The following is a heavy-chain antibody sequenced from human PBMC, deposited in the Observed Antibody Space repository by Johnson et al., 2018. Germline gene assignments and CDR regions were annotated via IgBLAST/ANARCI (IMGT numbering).Heavy chain of an antibody. CDR3: ARDDRCTNGVCRPHYYYYYMDG. CDR2: ISSSGSPI. V-gene: IGHV3-21*05. J-gene: IGHJ6*03. Sequence: EVQLLESGGGLVTPGGSLRLSCAASGFTFSSYSMNWVRQAPGKGLAWVSYISSSGSPIYYADSVKGRFTISRDNAKNSLYLQMNSLRAEDTAVYYCARDDRCTNGVCRPHYYYYYMDGWGKGTTVTVSS. CDR1: GFTFSSYS. D-gene: IGHD2-8*01.